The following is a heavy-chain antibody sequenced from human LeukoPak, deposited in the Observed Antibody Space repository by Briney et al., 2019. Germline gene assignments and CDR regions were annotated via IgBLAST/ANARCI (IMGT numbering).Heavy chain of an antibody. Sequence: SETLSLTCIVSGGSLSSDYWTWIRQPAGKGLEWIGLIYTSGTTNYNPSLKSRVTMSVDTSTNQFSLKLTSVTAADTAVYYCARKFDYWGQGRLVTVSS. CDR1: GGSLSSDY. J-gene: IGHJ4*02. V-gene: IGHV4-4*07. CDR3: ARKFDY. CDR2: IYTSGTT.